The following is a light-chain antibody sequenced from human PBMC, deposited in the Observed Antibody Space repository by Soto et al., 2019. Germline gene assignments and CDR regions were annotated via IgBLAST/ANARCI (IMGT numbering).Light chain of an antibody. CDR3: QQYDGAPLT. V-gene: IGKV3-20*01. J-gene: IGKJ3*01. CDR2: AAY. CDR1: QTLSINS. Sequence: EIVLTQSPDTLSLSPGERATLFCRASQTLSINSLAWYQQKPGQAPRLLIYAAYTRDTGIPDRFNGRGSGTDFALTISRLEPEDFAVYYCQQYDGAPLTFGPGTKVDVK.